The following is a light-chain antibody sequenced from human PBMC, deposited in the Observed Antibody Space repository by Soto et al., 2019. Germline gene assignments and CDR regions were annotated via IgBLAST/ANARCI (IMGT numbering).Light chain of an antibody. CDR3: QQYNNWPPIT. J-gene: IGKJ5*01. V-gene: IGKV3-20*01. CDR2: GAS. CDR1: QRVGSSS. Sequence: IVLTQSPFTLSLSPGDRATLSCRASQRVGSSSLVWYQQKPGQAPRLLIYGASSRATGIPDRFSGSGSGTDFTLTISRLESEDFAVYYCQQYNNWPPITFGQGTRLEIK.